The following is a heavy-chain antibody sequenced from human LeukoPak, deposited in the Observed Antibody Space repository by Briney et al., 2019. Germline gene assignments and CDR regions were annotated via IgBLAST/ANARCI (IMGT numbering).Heavy chain of an antibody. V-gene: IGHV3-21*01. CDR2: ISSSSSYI. D-gene: IGHD1-26*01. Sequence: GGSLRLSCAASGFTFSSYSMNWVRQAPGKGLEWVSSISSSSSYIYYADPVKGRFTISRGNAKNSLYLQMNSLRAEDTAVYYCAREVGAGFDPWGQGTLVTVSS. CDR3: AREVGAGFDP. J-gene: IGHJ5*02. CDR1: GFTFSSYS.